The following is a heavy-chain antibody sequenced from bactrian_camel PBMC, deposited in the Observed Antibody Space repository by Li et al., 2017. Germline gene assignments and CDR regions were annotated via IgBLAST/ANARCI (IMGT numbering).Heavy chain of an antibody. V-gene: IGHV3S29*01. Sequence: QLVESGGGLVQPGGSLSLSCTASGFTFSNYYMSWVRQAPGKGLEWVSSISTGGGSTYYADSVKGRFTISKDNAKNTLYLQMNSLKPEDTAVYYCAADGGSWYEAVFGYWGQGTQVTVS. CDR2: ISTGGGST. D-gene: IGHD6*01. CDR3: AADGGSWYEAVFGY. J-gene: IGHJ6*01. CDR1: GFTFSNYY.